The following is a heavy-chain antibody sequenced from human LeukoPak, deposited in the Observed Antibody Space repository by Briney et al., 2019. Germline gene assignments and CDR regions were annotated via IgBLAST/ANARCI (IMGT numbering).Heavy chain of an antibody. CDR1: GYTFTSYD. V-gene: IGHV1-8*01. J-gene: IGHJ6*03. CDR2: MNPNSGNT. Sequence: ASVKVSCKASGYTFTSYDINWVRQATGQGLEWTGWMNPNSGNTGYAQKFQGRVTMTRNTSISTAYMELNSLRSEDTAVYYCARGPGAYSSSWYQYYYYYMDVWGKGTTVTISS. D-gene: IGHD6-13*01. CDR3: ARGPGAYSSSWYQYYYYYMDV.